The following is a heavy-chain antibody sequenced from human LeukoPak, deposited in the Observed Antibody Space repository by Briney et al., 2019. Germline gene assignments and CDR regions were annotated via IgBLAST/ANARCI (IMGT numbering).Heavy chain of an antibody. D-gene: IGHD3-10*01. J-gene: IGHJ4*02. CDR1: GFTFSSYG. V-gene: IGHV3-30*18. CDR2: MSYDGSNK. Sequence: GGSLRLSCAASGFTFSSYGMHWVRQAPGKGLEWVAVMSYDGSNKHYADSVKGRFTISRDNSKNTLYLQMNSLRAEDTAVYYCAKHVGSGRYLGYWGQGTLVSVSS. CDR3: AKHVGSGRYLGY.